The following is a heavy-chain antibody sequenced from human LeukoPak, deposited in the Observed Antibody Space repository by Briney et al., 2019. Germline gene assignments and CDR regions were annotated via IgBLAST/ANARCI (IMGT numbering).Heavy chain of an antibody. CDR1: GFALEHYA. V-gene: IGHV3-23*01. J-gene: IGHJ5*02. D-gene: IGHD2-15*01. CDR2: INDRGDDT. CDR3: GRGGWISAGRFDP. Sequence: GGSLRLSCAASGFALEHYAMTWIRQAPGKGLEWVSGINDRGDDTFYADSVKGRFTVSGDNSKNTLYLQMNSLRVEDTATYYCGRGGWISAGRFDPWGQGTLVTVSA.